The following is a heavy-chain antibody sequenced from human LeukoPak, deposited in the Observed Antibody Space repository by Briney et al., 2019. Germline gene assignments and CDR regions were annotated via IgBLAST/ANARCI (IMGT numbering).Heavy chain of an antibody. J-gene: IGHJ3*02. D-gene: IGHD3-9*01. CDR3: ARERVGYDILTGYYKDAFDI. V-gene: IGHV4-30-4*01. CDR2: IYYSGST. Sequence: SETLSLTCTVSGVSISSGDYDWRWIRQPPGKGLEWIGYIYYSGSTYYNPALKSRITISAATSKNQFSLKLSSVTAADTAVYYCARERVGYDILTGYYKDAFDIWGQGTMVTVSS. CDR1: GVSISSGDYD.